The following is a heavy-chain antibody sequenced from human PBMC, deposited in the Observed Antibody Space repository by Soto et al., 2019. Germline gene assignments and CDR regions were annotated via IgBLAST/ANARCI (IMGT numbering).Heavy chain of an antibody. V-gene: IGHV1-69*04. Sequence: SVKVSCKASGGTFSSYTISWVRQAPGQGLEWMGRIIPILGIANYAQKFQGRVTITADKSTSTAYMELSSLRSEDTAVYYCARDAQERIDYFDYWGQGTLVTVSS. CDR2: IIPILGIA. J-gene: IGHJ4*02. CDR1: GGTFSSYT. CDR3: ARDAQERIDYFDY. D-gene: IGHD1-26*01.